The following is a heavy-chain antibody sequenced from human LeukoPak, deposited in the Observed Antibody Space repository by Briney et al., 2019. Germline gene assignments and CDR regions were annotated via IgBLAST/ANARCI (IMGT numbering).Heavy chain of an antibody. CDR1: GGSISSSSYY. CDR2: IYYSGST. V-gene: IGHV4-39*01. Sequence: PSETLSLTCTVSGGSISSSSYYWGWIRQPPGKGLEWIGSIYYSGSTYYNPSLKSRVTISVDTSKNQFSLKLSSVTAADTAVYYCARSNAAMVLYYFDYWGQGTLVTVSS. CDR3: ARSNAAMVLYYFDY. J-gene: IGHJ4*02. D-gene: IGHD5-18*01.